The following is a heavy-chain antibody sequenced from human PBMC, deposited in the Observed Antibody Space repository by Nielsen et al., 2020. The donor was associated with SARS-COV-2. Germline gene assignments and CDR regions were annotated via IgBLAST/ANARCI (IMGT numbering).Heavy chain of an antibody. D-gene: IGHD3-3*01. J-gene: IGHJ4*02. CDR3: ARDHKRITVFGVANFDF. Sequence: ASVKVSCKASGYSFTSYEINWVRQATGQGLEWMAWISPYNGNINYAQRLQGRVTVTTDTSTGTAYMQLRNLKSDDTAVYYCARDHKRITVFGVANFDFWGQGSLVTVSS. V-gene: IGHV1-18*01. CDR2: ISPYNGNI. CDR1: GYSFTSYE.